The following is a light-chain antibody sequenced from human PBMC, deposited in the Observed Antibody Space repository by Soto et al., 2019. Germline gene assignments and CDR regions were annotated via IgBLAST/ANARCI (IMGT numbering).Light chain of an antibody. CDR1: QGISNY. CDR3: QKYNSALPLFT. J-gene: IGKJ3*01. Sequence: DIRMTQSPSSLSASVGDRVTITCRASQGISNYLVWYQQKPGKAPKLLIYAASTLQSGVPSRFSGSGSGTDFTLTISSLQPEDVATYYCQKYNSALPLFTFCPGTKVDIK. CDR2: AAS. V-gene: IGKV1-27*01.